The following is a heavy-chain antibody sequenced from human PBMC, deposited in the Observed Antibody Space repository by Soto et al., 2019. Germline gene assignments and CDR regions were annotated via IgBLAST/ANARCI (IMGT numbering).Heavy chain of an antibody. V-gene: IGHV3-13*01. D-gene: IGHD6-13*01. Sequence: GGSLRLSCAASGFTFSSYDMHWVRQATGKGLEWVSAIGTAGDTYYPGSVKGRFTISRENAKNSLYLQMNSLRAEDTAVYYCARGLIDRSSWVYYYYGMDVWGQGTTVTVSS. CDR3: ARGLIDRSSWVYYYYGMDV. CDR1: GFTFSSYD. J-gene: IGHJ6*02. CDR2: IGTAGDT.